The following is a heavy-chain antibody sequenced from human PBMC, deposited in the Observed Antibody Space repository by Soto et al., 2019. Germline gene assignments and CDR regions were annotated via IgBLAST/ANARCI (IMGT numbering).Heavy chain of an antibody. CDR1: GGSISSGGYY. D-gene: IGHD2-2*01. J-gene: IGHJ4*02. V-gene: IGHV4-31*03. CDR3: ASGGYCSSTSCAGDY. Sequence: SETLSLTCTVSGGSISSGGYYWSWIRQHPGKGLEWIGYIYYSGSTYYNPSLKSRVTISVDTSKNQFSLKLSSVTAVDTAVYYCASGGYCSSTSCAGDYWGQRTLVTVSS. CDR2: IYYSGST.